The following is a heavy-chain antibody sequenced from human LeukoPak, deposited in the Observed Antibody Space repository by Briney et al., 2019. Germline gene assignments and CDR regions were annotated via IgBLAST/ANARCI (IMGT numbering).Heavy chain of an antibody. CDR3: AKGYSYGRFDY. J-gene: IGHJ4*02. CDR1: GFTFSSYW. Sequence: GGSLRLSCAASGFTFSSYWMSWVRQAPGKGVEWVANIKQDGSEKYYVDSVKGRFTISRDNAKNSLYLQMNSRRAEDTAVYYCAKGYSYGRFDYWGQGTLGTVSS. V-gene: IGHV3-7*03. D-gene: IGHD5-18*01. CDR2: IKQDGSEK.